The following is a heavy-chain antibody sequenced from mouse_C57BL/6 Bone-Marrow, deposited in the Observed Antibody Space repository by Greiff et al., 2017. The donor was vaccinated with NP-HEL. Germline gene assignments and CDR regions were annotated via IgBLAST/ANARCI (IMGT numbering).Heavy chain of an antibody. V-gene: IGHV1-7*01. Sequence: LVESGAELAKPGASVKLSCKASGYTFTSYWMHWVKQRPGQGLEWIGYINPSSGYTKYNQKFKDKATLTADKSSSTAYMQLSSLTYEDSAVYYCATSTVVARGYAMDYWGQGTSVTVSS. CDR3: ATSTVVARGYAMDY. CDR2: INPSSGYT. CDR1: GYTFTSYW. J-gene: IGHJ4*01. D-gene: IGHD1-1*01.